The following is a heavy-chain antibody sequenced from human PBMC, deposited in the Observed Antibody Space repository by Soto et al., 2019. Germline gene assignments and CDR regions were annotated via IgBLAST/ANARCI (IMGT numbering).Heavy chain of an antibody. CDR2: ISYDGGNK. J-gene: IGHJ4*02. V-gene: IGHV3-30*18. CDR3: AKPSDTAMVTPFDY. CDR1: GFTFSSCG. D-gene: IGHD5-18*01. Sequence: SLRLSCAASGFTFSSCGMHWVRQAPGKGLEWVAVISYDGGNKYYADSVKGRFTISRDNSKNTLYLQMNSLRAEDTAVYYCAKPSDTAMVTPFDYWGQGTLVTVSS.